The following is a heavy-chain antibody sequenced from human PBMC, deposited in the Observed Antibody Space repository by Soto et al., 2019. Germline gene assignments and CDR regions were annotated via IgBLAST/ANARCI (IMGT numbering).Heavy chain of an antibody. D-gene: IGHD3-9*01. CDR1: GFTFSNDC. Sequence: XGSLRLSCAASGFTFSNDCMHWVRQAPGKGLEWVSRINADGGSTHYADSVRGRFTISRDNAKNTLFLQLNSLRVEDTAIYYCIKVLTRGVGVPRFYFDSWGQGTLVTVSS. J-gene: IGHJ4*02. CDR2: INADGGST. CDR3: IKVLTRGVGVPRFYFDS. V-gene: IGHV3-74*01.